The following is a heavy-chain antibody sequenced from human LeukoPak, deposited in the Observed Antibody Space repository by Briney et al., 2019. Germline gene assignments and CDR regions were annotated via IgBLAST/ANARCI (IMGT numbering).Heavy chain of an antibody. Sequence: SETLSLTCTVSGGSISSYYWSWIRQPPGKVLEWIGYIYYSGSTNYNPSLKSRVTISVDTSKNQFSLKLSSVTAADTAVYYCARARGDWRFDYWGQGTLVTVSS. D-gene: IGHD2-21*02. CDR2: IYYSGST. CDR1: GGSISSYY. V-gene: IGHV4-59*01. CDR3: ARARGDWRFDY. J-gene: IGHJ4*02.